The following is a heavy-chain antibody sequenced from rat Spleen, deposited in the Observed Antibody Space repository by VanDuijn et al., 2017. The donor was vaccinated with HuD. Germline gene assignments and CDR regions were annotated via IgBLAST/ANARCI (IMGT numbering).Heavy chain of an antibody. CDR3: ARGAYGGYSEWFDY. Sequence: QVQRKESGPGLWHPSTTLSPTCPVSAFPLTPFNVHWVRQPPGKGLEWMGVMWCGGSADYNSALKSRLSISRDTSKNQVFLKMNSLQSEDTTTYYCARGAYGGYSEWFDYWGQGVMVTVSS. J-gene: IGHJ2*01. CDR2: MWCGGSA. D-gene: IGHD1-11*01. V-gene: IGHV2-45*01. CDR1: AFPLTPFN.